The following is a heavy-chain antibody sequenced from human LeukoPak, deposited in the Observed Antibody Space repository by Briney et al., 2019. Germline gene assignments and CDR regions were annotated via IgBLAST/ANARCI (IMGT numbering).Heavy chain of an antibody. V-gene: IGHV3-48*01. Sequence: GGSLRVSCAASGFAFSGYIMNWVRQAPGKGLEWVSFIGTSGNPIYYADAVKGRFTVSRDNAKNSLYLQMNSLRAEDTAVYYCARDQWLDYWGQGNLFTVSS. CDR1: GFAFSGYI. J-gene: IGHJ4*02. D-gene: IGHD6-19*01. CDR2: IGTSGNPI. CDR3: ARDQWLDY.